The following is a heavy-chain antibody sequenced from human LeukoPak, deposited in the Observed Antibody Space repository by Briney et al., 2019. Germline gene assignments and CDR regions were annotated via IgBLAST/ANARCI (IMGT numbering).Heavy chain of an antibody. CDR3: ARAASSTSAEYYYYMDV. CDR1: GGSFSGYY. J-gene: IGHJ6*03. Sequence: SETLSLTCAVYGGSFSGYYWSWIRQPPGKGLEWIGEINHSGSTNYNPSLKSRVTISVDTSKNQFSLKLSSVTAADTALYYCARAASSTSAEYYYYMDVWGKGTTVTVSS. CDR2: INHSGST. D-gene: IGHD2-2*01. V-gene: IGHV4-34*01.